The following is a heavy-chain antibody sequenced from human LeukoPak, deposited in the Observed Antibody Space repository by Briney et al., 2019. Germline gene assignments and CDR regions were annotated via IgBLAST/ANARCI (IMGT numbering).Heavy chain of an antibody. D-gene: IGHD1-26*01. Sequence: GGSLRLSCAASGFTFNNYAMSWVRRAPGKGLEWVSAISGSGGNTFYADSVKGRFTINRDNSKNTLYLQMDSLRAGDTAVYFCAKEWDLLGAFDIWGQGTVVTVSS. CDR2: ISGSGGNT. V-gene: IGHV3-23*01. CDR3: AKEWDLLGAFDI. J-gene: IGHJ3*02. CDR1: GFTFNNYA.